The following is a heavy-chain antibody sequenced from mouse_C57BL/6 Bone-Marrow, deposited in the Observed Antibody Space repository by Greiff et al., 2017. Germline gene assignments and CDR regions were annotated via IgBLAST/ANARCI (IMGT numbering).Heavy chain of an antibody. CDR1: GYTFTSYW. Sequence: QVQLQQPGAELVRPGSSVKLSCKASGYTFTSYWMDWVKQRPGQGLEWIGNIYPSDSETHYNQKFKDKATLTVDKSSGTAYVQLSSLTSEDSAVYYCAREFRAMDYWGQGTSVTVSS. CDR3: AREFRAMDY. V-gene: IGHV1-61*01. J-gene: IGHJ4*01. CDR2: IYPSDSET.